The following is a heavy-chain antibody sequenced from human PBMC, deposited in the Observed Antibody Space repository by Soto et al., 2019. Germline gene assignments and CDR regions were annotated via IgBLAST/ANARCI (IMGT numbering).Heavy chain of an antibody. J-gene: IGHJ4*02. CDR3: ARDEGDGYFDFDY. CDR1: GFTFSGYG. D-gene: IGHD3-22*01. V-gene: IGHV3-33*01. Sequence: QVQLVESGGGVVQPGRSLRLSCITSGFTFSGYGMHWVRQAPGKGLEWVAVIWYDGSNRLYADSVKGRFTISRDDPKNKLYLEMNSLRAEDTAIYYCARDEGDGYFDFDYWGQGTLVTVSS. CDR2: IWYDGSNR.